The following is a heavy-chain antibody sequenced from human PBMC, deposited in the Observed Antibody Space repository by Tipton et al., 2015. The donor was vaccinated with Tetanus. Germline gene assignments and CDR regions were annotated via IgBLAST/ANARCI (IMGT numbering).Heavy chain of an antibody. D-gene: IGHD1-1*01. CDR1: GFTFSNAW. CDR3: TTDRVKDWKVRYYYYGMDV. Sequence: SLRLSCAASGFTFSNAWMNWVRQAPGKGLEWVGRIKSKTDGGTTGYAAPVKGRFTISRGDSKNTLYLQMNSLKTEDTAVYYCTTDRVKDWKVRYYYYGMDVWGQGTTVTVSS. J-gene: IGHJ6*02. V-gene: IGHV3-15*07. CDR2: IKSKTDGGTT.